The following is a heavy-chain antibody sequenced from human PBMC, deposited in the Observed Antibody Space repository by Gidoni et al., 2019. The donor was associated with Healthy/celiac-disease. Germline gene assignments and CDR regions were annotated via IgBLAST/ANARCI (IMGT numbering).Heavy chain of an antibody. D-gene: IGHD6-13*01. CDR1: GGTFSSYA. CDR3: ARGGSSRRFPYFDY. V-gene: IGHV1-69*06. J-gene: IGHJ4*02. CDR2: IIPIFGTA. Sequence: QVQLVQSGAEVKKPGSSVKVSCKASGGTFSSYAISWVRQAPGQGLEWMGGIIPIFGTANYAQKCQGRVTITADKSTSTAYMELSSLRSEDTAVYYCARGGSSRRFPYFDYWGQGTLVTVSS.